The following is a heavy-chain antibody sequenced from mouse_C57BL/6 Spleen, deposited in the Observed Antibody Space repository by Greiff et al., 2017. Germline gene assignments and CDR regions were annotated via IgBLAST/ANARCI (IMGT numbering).Heavy chain of an antibody. CDR1: GFTFSDYY. D-gene: IGHD2-3*01. CDR3: ARALYDGYYGYFDV. Sequence: EVMLVESEGGLVQPGSSMKLSCTASGFTFSDYYMAWVRQVPEKGLEWVANINYDGSSTYYLDSLKSRFIISRDNAKNILYLQMSSLKSEDTATYYCARALYDGYYGYFDVWGTGTTVTVSS. V-gene: IGHV5-16*01. CDR2: INYDGSST. J-gene: IGHJ1*03.